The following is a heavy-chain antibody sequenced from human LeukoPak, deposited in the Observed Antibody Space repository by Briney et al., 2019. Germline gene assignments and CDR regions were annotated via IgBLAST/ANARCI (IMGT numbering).Heavy chain of an antibody. Sequence: ASVKVSCKASGYPFTSYAMTWVRQAPGQGLEWMGWINTNTGNPTYAQGFTGRFVFSLDTSVSTAYLQISSLKAEDTAVYYCARELIARALRFDPWGQGTLVTVSS. CDR2: INTNTGNP. CDR3: ARELIARALRFDP. J-gene: IGHJ5*02. V-gene: IGHV7-4-1*02. CDR1: GYPFTSYA. D-gene: IGHD6-13*01.